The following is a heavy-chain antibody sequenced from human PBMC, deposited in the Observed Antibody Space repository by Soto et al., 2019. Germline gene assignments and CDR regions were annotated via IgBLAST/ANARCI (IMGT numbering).Heavy chain of an antibody. Sequence: GGSLRLSCTFSGFTSTDHALTWVRQAPGKGLEWGAFSTSHSYGGTTDYAASVKGRFTISRDDSKSIAYLQMNSLQIADTAIYDCARDGDYYGMDVWGQGTTVTVSS. CDR1: GFTSTDHA. CDR3: ARDGDYYGMDV. D-gene: IGHD3-3*01. J-gene: IGHJ6*02. V-gene: IGHV3-49*04. CDR2: STSHSYGGTT.